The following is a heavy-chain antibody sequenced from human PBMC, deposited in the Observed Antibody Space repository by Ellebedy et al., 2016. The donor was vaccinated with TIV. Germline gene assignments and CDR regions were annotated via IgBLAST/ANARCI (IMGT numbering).Heavy chain of an antibody. D-gene: IGHD3-10*01. V-gene: IGHV3-13*01. CDR2: SGAAGAT. CDR3: ARGGPGGDNWFFGL. J-gene: IGHJ2*01. CDR1: GFSLTGSD. Sequence: GESLKISCAASGFSLTGSDLHWVRRRRGKGLEWVAASGAAGATYYPDSVRGRFTISRESAKNSFYLQMNSLTAGDTAVYYCARGGPGGDNWFFGLWGRGTQVTVSS.